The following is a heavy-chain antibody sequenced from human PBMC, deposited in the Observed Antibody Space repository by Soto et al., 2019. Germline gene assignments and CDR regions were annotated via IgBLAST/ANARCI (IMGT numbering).Heavy chain of an antibody. CDR2: INAGNGNT. J-gene: IGHJ3*02. Sequence: QVQLVQSGAEEKKPGASVKVSCKASGYTFTSYAMHWVRQAPGQRLEWMGWINAGNGNTKYSQNFQGRVTITRDTSASTAYMELSSLISEDTAVYYCARAPPYPLAFDIWGQGTMVTVSS. V-gene: IGHV1-3*05. CDR1: GYTFTSYA. CDR3: ARAPPYPLAFDI.